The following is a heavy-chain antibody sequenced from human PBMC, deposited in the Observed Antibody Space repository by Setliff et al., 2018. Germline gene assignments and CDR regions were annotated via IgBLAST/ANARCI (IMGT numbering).Heavy chain of an antibody. CDR2: IYYSGST. CDR1: GGSISSGGYY. CDR3: ARDRRIVGARHAFDI. V-gene: IGHV4-31*03. D-gene: IGHD1-26*01. Sequence: SETLSLTCTVSGGSISSGGYYWSWIRQHPGKGLEWIGYIYYSGSTYYNPSLKSRVTISVDTSKNQFSPKLSSVTAADTAVYYCARDRRIVGARHAFDIWGQGTMVTVSS. J-gene: IGHJ3*02.